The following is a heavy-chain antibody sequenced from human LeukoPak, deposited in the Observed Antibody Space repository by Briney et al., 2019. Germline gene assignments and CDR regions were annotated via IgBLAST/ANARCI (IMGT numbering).Heavy chain of an antibody. V-gene: IGHV3-23*01. CDR1: GFTFSSYA. Sequence: GGSLRLSCAASGFTFSSYAMSWVRQAPGKGLEWVSAISGSGGSTYYADSVKGRFTISRDNAKNSLYLQMNSLRAEDTAVYYCAGDRTGNPILWGQGTLVTVSS. D-gene: IGHD1-1*01. CDR3: AGDRTGNPIL. J-gene: IGHJ4*02. CDR2: ISGSGGST.